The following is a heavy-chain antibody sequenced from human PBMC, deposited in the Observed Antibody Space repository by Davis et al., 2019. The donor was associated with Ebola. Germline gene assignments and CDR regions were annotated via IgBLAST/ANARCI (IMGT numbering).Heavy chain of an antibody. D-gene: IGHD5-18*01. CDR1: VGSISSSSYY. Sequence: MPSETLSLTCTVSVGSISSSSYYLGWIRPPPGKGLEWIGNNYYTGNTYYKPSLKSRVTIFVDRSKNQFSLTLSSVTAADTAVYYCARGHTYGSMVYGMDVWGQGTTVTVSS. V-gene: IGHV4-39*01. CDR2: NYYTGNT. CDR3: ARGHTYGSMVYGMDV. J-gene: IGHJ6*02.